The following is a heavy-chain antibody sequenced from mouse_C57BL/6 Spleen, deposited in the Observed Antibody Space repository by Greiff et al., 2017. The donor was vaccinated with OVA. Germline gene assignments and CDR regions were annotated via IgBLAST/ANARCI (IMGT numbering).Heavy chain of an antibody. J-gene: IGHJ4*01. V-gene: IGHV5-12*01. D-gene: IGHD2-2*01. CDR3: ARWLPPDAMDY. Sequence: EVQLMESGGGLVQPGGSLKLSCAASGFTFSDYYMYWVRQTPEKRLEWVAYICNGGGSTYYPDTVKGRFTISRDKANNTLYLQMSRLKSEDTAVYYCARWLPPDAMDYWGQGTSVTVSS. CDR1: GFTFSDYY. CDR2: ICNGGGST.